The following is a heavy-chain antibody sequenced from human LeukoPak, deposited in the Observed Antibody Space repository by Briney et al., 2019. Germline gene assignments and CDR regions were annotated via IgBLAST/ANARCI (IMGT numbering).Heavy chain of an antibody. Sequence: ASVKVSCKASGYTFTSYYMHWARQAPGQGLEWMGIINPSGGSTSYAQKFQGRVTMTRDTSTSTVYMELSSLRSEDTAVYYCARTEVSDFWSGPTPYYYYYMDVWGKGTTVTVSS. CDR3: ARTEVSDFWSGPTPYYYYYMDV. V-gene: IGHV1-46*01. D-gene: IGHD3-3*01. J-gene: IGHJ6*03. CDR2: INPSGGST. CDR1: GYTFTSYY.